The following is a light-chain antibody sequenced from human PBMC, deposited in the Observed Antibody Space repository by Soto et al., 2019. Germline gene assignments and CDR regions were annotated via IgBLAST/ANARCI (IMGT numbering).Light chain of an antibody. CDR3: LLIYPGVGEV. J-gene: IGLJ1*01. CDR2: DTN. Sequence: QAVVTQEPSLTVSPGGTVTLTCGSSTGAVTSGHYPHWFQQKSGQAPRTLIYDTNNRHSWTPARFSGSFLGGKGALTLSDAQPEDEADYYCLLIYPGVGEVFGTGTKLTVL. CDR1: TGAVTSGHY. V-gene: IGLV7-46*01.